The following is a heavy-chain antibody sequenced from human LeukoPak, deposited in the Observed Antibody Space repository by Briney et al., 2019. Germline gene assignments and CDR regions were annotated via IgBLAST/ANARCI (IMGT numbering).Heavy chain of an antibody. V-gene: IGHV4-39*07. J-gene: IGHJ5*02. CDR3: ARDYISSPPEYYWFDP. Sequence: SETLSLTCTVSGGSISSSSDYWGWIRQPPGKGMEWIGSIYYSGSTYYNPSLKSRVTISVDTSKNQLSLKLSSVTAADTAVYYCARDYISSPPEYYWFDPWGQGTLVTVSS. CDR1: GGSISSSSDY. D-gene: IGHD6-13*01. CDR2: IYYSGST.